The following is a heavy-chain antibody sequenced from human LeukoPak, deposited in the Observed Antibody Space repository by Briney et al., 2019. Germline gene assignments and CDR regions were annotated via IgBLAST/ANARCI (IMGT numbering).Heavy chain of an antibody. J-gene: IGHJ4*02. CDR2: INWNGGTT. D-gene: IGHD1-26*01. V-gene: IGHV3-20*01. Sequence: PGGSLGLSCAASGFTSDAYGMTWVRQAPGKGLEWVSGINWNGGTTGYADSVKGRFTISRDNAKNSLYLQMSSLRAEDTALYHCARTRYSGSYGGADYWGQGTLVTVSS. CDR3: ARTRYSGSYGGADY. CDR1: GFTSDAYG.